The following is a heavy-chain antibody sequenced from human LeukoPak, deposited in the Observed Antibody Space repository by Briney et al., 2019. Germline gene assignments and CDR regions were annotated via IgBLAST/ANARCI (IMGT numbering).Heavy chain of an antibody. CDR2: IRYDGSNK. V-gene: IGHV3-30*02. Sequence: GGSLRLSCQASGFTFSSYGMHWVRQAPGKGLEWVAFIRYDGSNKYADSEKGRFTISRDNSKNTLYLQMNSLRAEDTAVYYCAKATLFVVRGVGGAFDIWGQGTMVTVSS. D-gene: IGHD3-10*01. J-gene: IGHJ3*02. CDR3: AKATLFVVRGVGGAFDI. CDR1: GFTFSSYG.